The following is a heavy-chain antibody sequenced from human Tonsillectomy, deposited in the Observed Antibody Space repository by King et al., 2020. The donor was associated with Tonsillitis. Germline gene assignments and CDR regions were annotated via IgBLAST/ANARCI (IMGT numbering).Heavy chain of an antibody. CDR1: GYTFTSYG. D-gene: IGHD4-17*01. CDR3: ARDWGSTVTRGAFDF. J-gene: IGHJ3*01. CDR2: ISGYSGNT. Sequence: VQLVESGAEVKKPGASVRVSCKASGYTFTSYGISWVRQAPGQGLEWMGWISGYSGNTNYAQKLQGRVTMTTDTSTKTAYMELRSLRSDDTALYYCARDWGSTVTRGAFDFWGQGTMVTVSS. V-gene: IGHV1-18*01.